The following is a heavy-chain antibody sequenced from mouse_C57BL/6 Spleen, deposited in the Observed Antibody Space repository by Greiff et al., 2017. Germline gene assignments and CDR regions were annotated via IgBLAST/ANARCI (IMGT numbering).Heavy chain of an antibody. D-gene: IGHD2-3*01. CDR3: TRFYDGLGFAY. CDR1: GYTFTDYE. J-gene: IGHJ3*01. CDR2: IDPETGGT. Sequence: QVQLQQSGAELVRPGASVTLSCKASGYTFTDYEMHWVKQTPVHGLEWIGAIDPETGGTAYNQKFKGKAILTADKSSSTAYMELRSLTSEASAVYYCTRFYDGLGFAYWGQGTLVTVSA. V-gene: IGHV1-15*01.